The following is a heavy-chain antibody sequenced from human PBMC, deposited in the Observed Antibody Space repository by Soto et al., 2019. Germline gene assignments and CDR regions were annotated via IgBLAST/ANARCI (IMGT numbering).Heavy chain of an antibody. J-gene: IGHJ3*02. CDR2: IWYDGSNK. Sequence: GGSLRLSCAASGFTFSSYGMHWVRQAPGKGLEWVAVIWYDGSNKYYADSVKGRFTISRDNSKNTLYLQMNSLRAEDTAVYYCARDANYDFPGSEAFDIWGQGTMVTVSS. CDR1: GFTFSSYG. V-gene: IGHV3-33*01. D-gene: IGHD3-3*01. CDR3: ARDANYDFPGSEAFDI.